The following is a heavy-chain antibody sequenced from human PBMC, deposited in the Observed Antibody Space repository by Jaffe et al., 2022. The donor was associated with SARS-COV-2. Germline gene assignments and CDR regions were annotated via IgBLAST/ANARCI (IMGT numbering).Heavy chain of an antibody. Sequence: QVQLQESGPGLVKPSETLSLTCTVSGGSISSYYWSWIRQPPGKGLEWIGYIYYSGSTNYNPSLKSRVTISVDTSKNQFSLKLSSVTAADTAVYYCARHGNYDFWSGSQAYYGMDVWGQGTTVTVSS. CDR1: GGSISSYY. J-gene: IGHJ6*02. CDR3: ARHGNYDFWSGSQAYYGMDV. D-gene: IGHD3-3*01. V-gene: IGHV4-59*08. CDR2: IYYSGST.